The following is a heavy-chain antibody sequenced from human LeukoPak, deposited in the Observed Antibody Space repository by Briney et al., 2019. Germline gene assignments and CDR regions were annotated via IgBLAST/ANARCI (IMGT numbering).Heavy chain of an antibody. Sequence: ASVTVSCKASGYTFTSYYMHWVRQAPGQGLEWMGIINPSGGSTSYAQKFQGRVTMTRDTSTSTVYMELSSLRSEDTAVYYCARASPYYYGSGSYYTTDAFDIWGQGTMVTVSS. CDR2: INPSGGST. J-gene: IGHJ3*02. CDR1: GYTFTSYY. D-gene: IGHD3-10*01. CDR3: ARASPYYYGSGSYYTTDAFDI. V-gene: IGHV1-46*01.